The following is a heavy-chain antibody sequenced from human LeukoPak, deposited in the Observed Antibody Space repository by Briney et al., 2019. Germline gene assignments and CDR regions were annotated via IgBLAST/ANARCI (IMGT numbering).Heavy chain of an antibody. CDR2: ISGSGGST. CDR1: GFTFSSYA. Sequence: GGSLRLSCAASGFTFSSYAMSWVRQAPGKGLEWVSAISGSGGSTYYADSVKGRFTISRDNSKNTLYLQMNSLRAEDTAVYYCAKVVKYYYDSSGQGYFDYWGQGTLVTVSS. J-gene: IGHJ4*02. D-gene: IGHD3-22*01. V-gene: IGHV3-23*01. CDR3: AKVVKYYYDSSGQGYFDY.